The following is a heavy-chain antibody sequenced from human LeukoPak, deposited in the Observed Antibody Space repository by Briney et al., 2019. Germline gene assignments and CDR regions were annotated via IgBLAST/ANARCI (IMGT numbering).Heavy chain of an antibody. Sequence: GGSLRLSCAASGFTFSSYSMNWVRQAPGKGLEWVSSISSSSSYIYYADSVKGRFTISRDNAKNSLYLQMNSLRAEDTAVYYCARVTPYYYDRSGPPEGYFDLWGRGTLVTVSS. D-gene: IGHD3-22*01. CDR3: ARVTPYYYDRSGPPEGYFDL. CDR1: GFTFSSYS. CDR2: ISSSSSYI. V-gene: IGHV3-21*01. J-gene: IGHJ2*01.